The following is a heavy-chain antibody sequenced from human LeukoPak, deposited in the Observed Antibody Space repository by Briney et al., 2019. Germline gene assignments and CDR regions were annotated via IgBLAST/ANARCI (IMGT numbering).Heavy chain of an antibody. V-gene: IGHV4-38-2*02. CDR2: IYHSGNT. Sequence: PSETLSLTCTVSGYSIRSGYYWGWIRQPPGKGLEWIGIIYHSGNTYYNPSLKSRVTILVDTSKNQFSLKLSSVTAADTAVYYCARAVGATHWGQGTLVTVSS. D-gene: IGHD1-26*01. CDR1: GYSIRSGYY. J-gene: IGHJ4*02. CDR3: ARAVGATH.